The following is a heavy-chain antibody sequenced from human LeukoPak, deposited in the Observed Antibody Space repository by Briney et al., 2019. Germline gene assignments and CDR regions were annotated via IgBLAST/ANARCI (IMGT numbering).Heavy chain of an antibody. CDR3: ARGRYSSGWYGAAGYVLYFDY. CDR2: ISGSGGST. CDR1: GFTFSIYA. D-gene: IGHD6-19*01. V-gene: IGHV3-23*01. Sequence: GGSLRLSCAASGFTFSIYAMTWVRQAPGKGREWVSGISGSGGSTYYADSVKGRFTISRDNSKNTLYLQMNSLRAEDTAVYYCARGRYSSGWYGAAGYVLYFDYWGQGTLVTVSS. J-gene: IGHJ4*02.